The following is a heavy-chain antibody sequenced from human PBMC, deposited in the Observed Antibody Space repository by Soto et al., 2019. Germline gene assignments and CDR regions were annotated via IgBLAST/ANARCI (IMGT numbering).Heavy chain of an antibody. D-gene: IGHD3-16*01. V-gene: IGHV6-1*01. J-gene: IGHJ4*03. CDR3: AREFAYYESSYSYCYY. Sequence: PSQNLSLACAISGDRVSGNSAAWNWIRPSPSRGLEWLGRTYYRSKGYNDYAVSVKSRLTVTPDTSKNPFSPHLNSLTPEDPAVYYCAREFAYYESSYSYCYYWG. CDR2: TYYRSKGYN. CDR1: GDRVSGNSAA.